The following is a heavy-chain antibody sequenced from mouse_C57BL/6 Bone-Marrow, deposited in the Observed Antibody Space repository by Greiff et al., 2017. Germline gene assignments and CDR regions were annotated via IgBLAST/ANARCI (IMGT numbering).Heavy chain of an antibody. J-gene: IGHJ3*01. CDR1: GYTFTSYW. CDR3: ARTTTVAY. D-gene: IGHD1-1*01. CDR2: IYPGSGST. V-gene: IGHV1-55*01. Sequence: VKVVESGAELVKPGASVKMSCKASGYTFTSYWITWVKQRPGQGLEWIGDIYPGSGSTNYNEKFKSKATLTVDTSSSTAYMQLSSLTSEDSAVYYCARTTTVAYWGQGTLVTVSA.